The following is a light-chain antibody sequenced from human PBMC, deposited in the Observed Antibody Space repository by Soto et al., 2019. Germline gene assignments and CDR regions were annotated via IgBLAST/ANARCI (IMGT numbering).Light chain of an antibody. J-gene: IGLJ2*01. V-gene: IGLV2-14*01. CDR2: DVS. Sequence: QSALTQPASVSGSPGQSITISCTGTSSDVGGYNYVSWYQQHPGKAPKVMIYDVSNRPSGVSNRFSGSKSGNTASLTISGLQAEDEADYYCSSYTRSSLGVFGGGTKVTVL. CDR1: SSDVGGYNY. CDR3: SSYTRSSLGV.